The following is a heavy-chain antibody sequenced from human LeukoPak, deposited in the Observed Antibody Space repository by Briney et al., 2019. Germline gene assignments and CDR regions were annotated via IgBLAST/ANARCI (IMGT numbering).Heavy chain of an antibody. D-gene: IGHD3-22*01. CDR2: INPNSGGT. V-gene: IGHV1-2*02. J-gene: IGHJ3*02. CDR3: ARAPYSDSSGEDAFDI. CDR1: GYTFTGYY. Sequence: ASVKVSCKASGYTFTGYYMHWVRQAPGQGLEWMGWINPNSGGTNYAQKFQGRVTMTRDTSISTAYMELSRLRSDDTAVYYCARAPYSDSSGEDAFDIWGQGTMVTVSS.